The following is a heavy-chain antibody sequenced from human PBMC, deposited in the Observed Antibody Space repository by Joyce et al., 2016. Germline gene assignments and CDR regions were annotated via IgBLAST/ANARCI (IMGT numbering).Heavy chain of an antibody. Sequence: EVQLVESGGGLVQPGGSLRLSCAASGFTFSNYWMSWVRQAPGKGLGWVANINQDGSEKYYVDSVKGRFTISRDNAKNSLYVQMNSLRAGDTAVYYCARAPGDIVVVPAAPTGFDYWGQGTLVTVSS. CDR1: GFTFSNYW. CDR2: INQDGSEK. V-gene: IGHV3-7*04. CDR3: ARAPGDIVVVPAAPTGFDY. J-gene: IGHJ4*02. D-gene: IGHD2-2*01.